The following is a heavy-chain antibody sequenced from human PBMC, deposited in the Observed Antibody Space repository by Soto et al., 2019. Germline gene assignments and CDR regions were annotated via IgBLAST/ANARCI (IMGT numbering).Heavy chain of an antibody. CDR3: AREEYYDFWSGYYRGAFDI. J-gene: IGHJ3*02. CDR1: GFTFSSYS. CDR2: ISSSSSYI. Sequence: VQLVESGGGLVKPGGSLRLSCAASGFTFSSYSMNWVRQAPGKGLEWVSSISSSSSYIYYADSVKGLFTISRDNAKNSLYLQMNSLRAEDTAVYYCAREEYYDFWSGYYRGAFDIWGQGTMVTVSS. D-gene: IGHD3-3*01. V-gene: IGHV3-21*01.